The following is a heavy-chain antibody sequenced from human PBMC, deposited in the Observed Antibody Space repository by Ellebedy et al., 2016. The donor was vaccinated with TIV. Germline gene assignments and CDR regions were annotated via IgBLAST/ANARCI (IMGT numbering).Heavy chain of an antibody. V-gene: IGHV5-51*01. CDR1: GYSFTSYW. CDR3: ARRPFRSRSLYDY. D-gene: IGHD3-3*01. CDR2: IYPGDSDT. Sequence: GESLKIPCKGSGYSFTSYWVGWVRQMPGKGLEWMGIIYPGDSDTRYSPSFQGQVTISADKSISTAYLQWSSLKASDTAMYYCARRPFRSRSLYDYWGQGTLVTVSS. J-gene: IGHJ4*02.